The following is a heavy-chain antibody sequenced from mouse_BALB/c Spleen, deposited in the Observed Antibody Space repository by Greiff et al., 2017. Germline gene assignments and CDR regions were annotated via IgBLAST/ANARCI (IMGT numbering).Heavy chain of an antibody. CDR1: GYAFSSYW. Sequence: QVHVKQSGAELVRPGSSVKISCKASGYAFSSYWMNWVKQRPGQGLEWIGQIYPGDGDTNYNGKFKGKATLTADKSSSTAYMQLSSLTSEDSAVYFCARFGTPYYAMDYWGQGTSVTVSS. J-gene: IGHJ4*01. CDR2: IYPGDGDT. V-gene: IGHV1-80*01. CDR3: ARFGTPYYAMDY.